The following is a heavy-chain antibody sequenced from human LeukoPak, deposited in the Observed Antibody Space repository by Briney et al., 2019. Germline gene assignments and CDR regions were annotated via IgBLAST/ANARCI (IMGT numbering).Heavy chain of an antibody. CDR1: GFTFSDYY. CDR2: SKNKAESYTT. Sequence: GGSLRLSCAASGFTFSDYYMDWVRQAPGKGLEWVGRSKNKAESYTTHYAASVEGRFTISRDDSKYLLYLQMNSLQSEDTAVYYCARDNLGSYDSWGQGTLVTVSS. CDR3: ARDNLGSYDS. D-gene: IGHD5-18*01. J-gene: IGHJ5*01. V-gene: IGHV3-72*01.